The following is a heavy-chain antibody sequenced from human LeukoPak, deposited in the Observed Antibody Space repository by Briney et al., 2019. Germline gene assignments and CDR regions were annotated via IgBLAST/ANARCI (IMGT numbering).Heavy chain of an antibody. CDR2: ADANGRTT. CDR3: YCRDDLPA. Sequence: PGGSLRLSCSASGFTVTPYAMHWVRQAPGKGLEYVSAADANGRTTYYADSVKGRFTISRDDSKNTLYLHMSSLRPEDTAIYYCYCRDDLPAWGQGTLVTISS. V-gene: IGHV3-64D*06. CDR1: GFTVTPYA. D-gene: IGHD5-24*01. J-gene: IGHJ5*02.